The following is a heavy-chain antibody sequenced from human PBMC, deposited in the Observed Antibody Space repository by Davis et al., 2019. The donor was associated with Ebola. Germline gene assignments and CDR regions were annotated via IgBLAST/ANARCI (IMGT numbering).Heavy chain of an antibody. CDR3: ARCFSRDRAIHY. J-gene: IGHJ4*02. D-gene: IGHD5-24*01. CDR2: INHSGST. V-gene: IGHV4-34*01. Sequence: SEPLSLTFAAYGGSFSGYYRSWIRQAPGKGLEWIGAINHSGSTNYNPSLKSRVTISVDTSKNQFSLKLSSVTAADTAVYYCARCFSRDRAIHYWGQGTLVTVSS. CDR1: GGSFSGYY.